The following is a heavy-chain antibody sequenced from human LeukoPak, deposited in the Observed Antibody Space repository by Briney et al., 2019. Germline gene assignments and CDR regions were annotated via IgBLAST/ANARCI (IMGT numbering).Heavy chain of an antibody. CDR2: IIPILGIA. V-gene: IGHV1-69*04. CDR3: ARGLYDSSGYYAGDFDY. Sequence: GASVKVSCKASGGTFSSYAISWVRQAPGQGLEWMGRIIPILGIANYAQKLQGRVTITADKSTSTAYMELSSLRSEDTAVYYCARGLYDSSGYYAGDFDYWGQGTLVTVSS. D-gene: IGHD3-22*01. CDR1: GGTFSSYA. J-gene: IGHJ4*02.